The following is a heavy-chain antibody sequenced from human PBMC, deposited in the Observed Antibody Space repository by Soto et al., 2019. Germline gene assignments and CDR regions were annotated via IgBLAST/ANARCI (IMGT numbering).Heavy chain of an antibody. CDR3: AISPSVLDAFDI. V-gene: IGHV3-30-3*01. Sequence: QVQLVESGGGVVQPGRSLRLSCAASGFTFSSYAMHWVRQAPGKGLEWVAVISYDGSNKYYADSVKGRFTISRDNSKNTLYLQMNSLRAEDTAVYYCAISPSVLDAFDIWGQGTMVTVSS. CDR2: ISYDGSNK. J-gene: IGHJ3*02. CDR1: GFTFSSYA.